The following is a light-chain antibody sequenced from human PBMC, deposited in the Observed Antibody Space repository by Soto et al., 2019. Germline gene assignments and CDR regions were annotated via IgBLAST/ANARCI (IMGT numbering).Light chain of an antibody. CDR2: GNR. CDR1: RSNIGAGYD. V-gene: IGLV1-40*01. J-gene: IGLJ2*01. Sequence: QSVLTQPPSVSGAPGQRVTISCTGSRSNIGAGYDVHWYQQLPGTAPKLLIHGNRNRPSGVPDRFSGSKSGTSASLAITGLQAEDEADYYCQSYDSSLSSSVFGGGTKLTVL. CDR3: QSYDSSLSSSV.